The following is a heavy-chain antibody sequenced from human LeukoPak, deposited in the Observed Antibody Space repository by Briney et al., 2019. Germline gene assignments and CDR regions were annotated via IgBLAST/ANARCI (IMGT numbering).Heavy chain of an antibody. V-gene: IGHV4-4*02. D-gene: IGHD5-12*01. CDR2: IYRSGST. Sequence: SETLSLTCAVSGGSISSSNWWSWVRQPPGKGLEWIGEIYRSGSTNYSPSLKSRVTISVDKSKNQFSLKLSSVTAADTAMYYCARYRGASGYHFDYWGQGTLVTVSS. CDR1: GGSISSSNW. CDR3: ARYRGASGYHFDY. J-gene: IGHJ4*02.